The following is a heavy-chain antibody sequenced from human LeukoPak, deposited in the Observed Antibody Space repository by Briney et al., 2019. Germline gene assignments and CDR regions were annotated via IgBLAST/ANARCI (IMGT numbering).Heavy chain of an antibody. V-gene: IGHV3-30*03. J-gene: IGHJ4*02. CDR1: GFTFSSYG. CDR2: ISYDGSNK. Sequence: GGSLRLSCAASGFTFSSYGMHWVRQAPGKGLEWVAVISYDGSNKYYADSVKGRFTISRDNSKNTLYLQMNSLRAEDTAVYYCARDDYGDYYFDYWGQGTLVTVSS. CDR3: ARDDYGDYYFDY. D-gene: IGHD4-17*01.